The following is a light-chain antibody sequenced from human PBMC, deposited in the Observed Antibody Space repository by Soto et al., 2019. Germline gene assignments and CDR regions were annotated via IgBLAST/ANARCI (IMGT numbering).Light chain of an antibody. CDR1: SSDVGGYNY. CDR2: EVS. Sequence: QSALTQPPSASGSPGQSVTISCTGTSSDVGGYNYVSWYQQHPGKAPKLMIYEVSKRPSGVPDRFSGSKSGNTASLTVSGLQGEDEGDFFCSLYSGSNIFFRGGTKLTVL. J-gene: IGLJ2*01. V-gene: IGLV2-8*01. CDR3: SLYSGSNIF.